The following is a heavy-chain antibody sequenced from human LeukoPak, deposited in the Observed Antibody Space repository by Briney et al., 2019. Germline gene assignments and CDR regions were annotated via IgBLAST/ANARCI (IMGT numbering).Heavy chain of an antibody. V-gene: IGHV3-21*01. D-gene: IGHD2-15*01. Sequence: AGGPLKLSFEASGLTFSTNSLTGFRKAPGKGLNWFSSISIGISSIYYADSVKGRFTISRDNAKNSLYLQMNSLRAEDTAVYYCARDGSQDIVVVVAATSGEGIDYWGQGTLVTVSS. J-gene: IGHJ4*02. CDR1: GLTFSTNS. CDR2: ISIGISSI. CDR3: ARDGSQDIVVVVAATSGEGIDY.